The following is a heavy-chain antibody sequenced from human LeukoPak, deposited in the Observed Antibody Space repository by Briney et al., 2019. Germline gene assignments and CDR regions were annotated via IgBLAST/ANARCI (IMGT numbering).Heavy chain of an antibody. CDR1: GFTFSRYA. CDR2: ISRSGGST. D-gene: IGHD3-10*01. Sequence: PGGSLRLSCAASGFTFSRYAMSWVRQAPGKGLEWVSAISRSGGSTYYADSVKGRFTISRDNSKNTLYLQMNSLRAEDTAVYYCAKDLVRGVIITLFDYWGQGTLVTVSS. CDR3: AKDLVRGVIITLFDY. V-gene: IGHV3-23*01. J-gene: IGHJ4*02.